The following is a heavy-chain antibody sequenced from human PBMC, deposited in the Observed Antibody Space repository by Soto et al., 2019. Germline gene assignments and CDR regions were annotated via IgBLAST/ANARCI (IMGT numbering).Heavy chain of an antibody. V-gene: IGHV3-23*01. D-gene: IGHD3-22*01. CDR3: AKDLKSVEVVVIMYYFDY. CDR2: ISGSGGST. J-gene: IGHJ4*02. Sequence: EVQLLESGGGLVQPGGSLRLSCAASGFTFSSYAMSWVRQAPGKGLEWVSAISGSGGSTYYADSVKGRFTISRDNSKNTLYLQMNSLRAEDTAVYYCAKDLKSVEVVVIMYYFDYWGQGTLVTVSS. CDR1: GFTFSSYA.